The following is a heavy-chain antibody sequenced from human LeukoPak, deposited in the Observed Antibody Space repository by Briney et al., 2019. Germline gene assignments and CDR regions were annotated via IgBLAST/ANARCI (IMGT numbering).Heavy chain of an antibody. J-gene: IGHJ4*02. CDR2: IRYDGSNK. V-gene: IGHV3-30*02. D-gene: IGHD6-19*01. CDR1: GFTFSSYG. CDR3: AAPTGGIVGWLVLDFDH. Sequence: QTGGSLRLSCAASGFTFSSYGMHWVRQAPGKGLEWVAFIRYDGSNKYYADSVKGRFTISRDNSKNTLYLQMNSLRAEDTAVYYCAAPTGGIVGWLVLDFDHWGQGTLVTVSS.